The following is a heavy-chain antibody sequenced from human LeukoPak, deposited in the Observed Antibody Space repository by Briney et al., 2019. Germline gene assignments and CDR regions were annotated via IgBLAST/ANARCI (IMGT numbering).Heavy chain of an antibody. D-gene: IGHD3-10*01. J-gene: IGHJ5*02. CDR2: ISSSGSTI. CDR1: GCTFSSYE. CDR3: CGSGSYYNVWTNWFDP. V-gene: IGHV3-48*03. Sequence: GGSLRLSCAASGCTFSSYEMNWVRQAPGKGLEWVSYISSSGSTIYYADSVKGRFTISRDNAKNSLYLQMNSLRAEDTAVYYCCGSGSYYNVWTNWFDPWGQGTLVTVSS.